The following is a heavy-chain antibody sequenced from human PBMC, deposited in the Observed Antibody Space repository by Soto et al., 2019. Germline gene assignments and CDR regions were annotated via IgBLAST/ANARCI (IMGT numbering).Heavy chain of an antibody. Sequence: QVQLVESGGGLVKPGGSLGLSCAASGFTFSDYYMSWIRQAPGKGLEWVSYISSSGSTIYYADSVKGRFTISRDNAKNSLYLQMNSLRAEDTAVYYCARDQYYYGSGSYPYYYYGMDVWGQGTTVTVSS. CDR1: GFTFSDYY. CDR3: ARDQYYYGSGSYPYYYYGMDV. J-gene: IGHJ6*02. CDR2: ISSSGSTI. D-gene: IGHD3-10*01. V-gene: IGHV3-11*01.